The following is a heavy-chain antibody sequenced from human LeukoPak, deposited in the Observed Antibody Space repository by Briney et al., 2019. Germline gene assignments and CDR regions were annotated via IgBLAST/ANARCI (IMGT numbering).Heavy chain of an antibody. V-gene: IGHV3-48*01. Sequence: GGSLRLSCAASGFIFSNYGVSWVRQAPGKGLEWVSFISGSSTTKYYVDSVKGRFTISRDNAKNSLYLQMNSLRAEDTAVYYCARVRVGYYFDYWGQGTLVTVSS. CDR2: ISGSSTTK. J-gene: IGHJ4*02. CDR1: GFIFSNYG. CDR3: ARVRVGYYFDY.